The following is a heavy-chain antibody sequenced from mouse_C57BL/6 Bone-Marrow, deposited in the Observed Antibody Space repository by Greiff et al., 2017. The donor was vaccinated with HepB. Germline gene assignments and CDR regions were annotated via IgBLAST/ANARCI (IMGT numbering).Heavy chain of an antibody. Sequence: VQGVESGPGLVAPSQSLSITCTVSGFSLTSYAISWVRQPPGKGLEWLGVIWTGGGTNYNSALKSRLSISKDNSKSQVFLKMNSLQTDDTARYYCARNNGSSSYYFDYWGQGTTLTVSS. CDR1: GFSLTSYA. D-gene: IGHD1-1*01. J-gene: IGHJ2*01. CDR3: ARNNGSSSYYFDY. CDR2: IWTGGGT. V-gene: IGHV2-9-1*01.